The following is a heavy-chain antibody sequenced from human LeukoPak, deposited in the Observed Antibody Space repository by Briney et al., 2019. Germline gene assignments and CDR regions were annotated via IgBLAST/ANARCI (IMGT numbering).Heavy chain of an antibody. J-gene: IGHJ6*03. D-gene: IGHD3-3*01. Sequence: GGSLRLSCAASGFTFSSYAMSWVRQAPGKGLEWVSAISGSGGSTYYADSVKGRFTISRDNSKNTLYLQMNSLRAEDTAVYYCAKSPNYDFWSGYYRPNYYYYMDVWGKGTTVTVSS. V-gene: IGHV3-23*01. CDR2: ISGSGGST. CDR3: AKSPNYDFWSGYYRPNYYYYMDV. CDR1: GFTFSSYA.